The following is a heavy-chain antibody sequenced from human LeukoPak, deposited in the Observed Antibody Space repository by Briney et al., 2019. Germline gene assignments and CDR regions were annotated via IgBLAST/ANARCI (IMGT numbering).Heavy chain of an antibody. V-gene: IGHV3-21*01. CDR3: ARNQAYCGGDCRQGYFQH. Sequence: GGSLRLSCAASGFTFSSYSMNWVRQAPGKGLEWVSSISSSSSYIYYADSVKGRFTISRDNAKNSLYLQMNSLRAEDTAVYYCARNQAYCGGDCRQGYFQHWGQGTLVTVSS. CDR2: ISSSSSYI. D-gene: IGHD2-21*02. CDR1: GFTFSSYS. J-gene: IGHJ1*01.